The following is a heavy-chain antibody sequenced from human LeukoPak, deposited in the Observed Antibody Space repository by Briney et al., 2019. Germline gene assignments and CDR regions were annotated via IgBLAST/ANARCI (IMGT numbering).Heavy chain of an antibody. V-gene: IGHV3-9*01. J-gene: IGHJ4*02. CDR1: GFTFDDYA. Sequence: GGSLRLSCAGSGFTFDDYAMHWVRQAPGKGLEWVSGISWNSGSIGYADSVKGRFTISRDNAKNSLYLQMNSLRAEDTALYYCAKVGAIAKGSYYFDYWGQGTLVTVSS. CDR2: ISWNSGSI. D-gene: IGHD4-17*01. CDR3: AKVGAIAKGSYYFDY.